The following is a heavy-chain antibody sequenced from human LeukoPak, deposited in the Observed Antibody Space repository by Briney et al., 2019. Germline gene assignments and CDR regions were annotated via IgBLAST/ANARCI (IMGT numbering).Heavy chain of an antibody. CDR2: IYPGDSDT. J-gene: IGHJ4*02. D-gene: IGHD3-22*01. Sequence: PGESLKISCQGSGYSFTSYWIAWVRQMPGKGLEWMGIIYPGDSDTRYSPSFQGQVTISADKSISTAYLQWSSLKASDTAMYYCAIHYGFSTYYYDSSGSLAFDYWGQGTLVTVSS. CDR3: AIHYGFSTYYYDSSGSLAFDY. CDR1: GYSFTSYW. V-gene: IGHV5-51*01.